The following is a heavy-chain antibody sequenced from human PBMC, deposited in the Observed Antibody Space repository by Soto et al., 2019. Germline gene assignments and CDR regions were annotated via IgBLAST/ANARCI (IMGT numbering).Heavy chain of an antibody. V-gene: IGHV3-23*01. CDR1: GFNFSNYA. CDR2: ISGRGGGT. Sequence: EVQLLESGGGLVQPGGSLRLSCAASGFNFSNYAMAWVRQTPGKGLEWVSAISGRGGGTYYADSLKGRFTISRDNSKNTLYLQMNSLRAEDTAVYYCAKIEDSSGYLEYYFDYWGQGTLVTVSS. J-gene: IGHJ4*02. D-gene: IGHD3-22*01. CDR3: AKIEDSSGYLEYYFDY.